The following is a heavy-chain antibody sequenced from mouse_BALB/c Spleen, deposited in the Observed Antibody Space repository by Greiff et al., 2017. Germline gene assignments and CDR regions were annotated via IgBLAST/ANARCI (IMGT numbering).Heavy chain of an antibody. Sequence: VKLVESGGGLVQPGGSLKLSCAASGFTFSSYTMSLVRQTPEKRLEWVAYISNGGGSTYYPDTVKGRFTISRANAKNTLYLQMHSLQTDDTAMYYCARDRDYYAMDYWGQGTTVTVSS. D-gene: IGHD3-1*01. V-gene: IGHV5-12-2*01. J-gene: IGHJ4*01. CDR3: ARDRDYYAMDY. CDR1: GFTFSSYT. CDR2: ISNGGGST.